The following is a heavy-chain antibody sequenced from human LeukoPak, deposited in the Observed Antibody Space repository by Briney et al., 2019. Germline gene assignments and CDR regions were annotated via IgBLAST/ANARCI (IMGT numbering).Heavy chain of an antibody. V-gene: IGHV3-53*01. CDR2: IYSGGST. Sequence: GGSLRLSCEAPGFTFSTNNMTWFRKAPGKGLEWVSVIYSGGSTYYADSVKGRFTISRDNSKNTLYLQMNSLRAEDTAVYYCARDLATLRDYWGQGTLVTVSS. J-gene: IGHJ4*02. CDR3: ARDLATLRDY. CDR1: GFTFSTNN.